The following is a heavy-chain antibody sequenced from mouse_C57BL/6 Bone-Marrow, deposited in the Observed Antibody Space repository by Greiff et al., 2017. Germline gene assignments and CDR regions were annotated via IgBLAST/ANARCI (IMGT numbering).Heavy chain of an antibody. CDR1: GYTFTSYW. J-gene: IGHJ2*01. Sequence: QVQLQQPGAELVMPGASVKLSCKASGYTFTSYWMHWVKQRPGQGLEWIGEIDPSDSYTNYNQKFKGKSTLTVDKSSSTAYRQLSSLTSEDSAVYYCARTTTVVAGDYWGQGTTLTVSS. CDR3: ARTTTVVAGDY. CDR2: IDPSDSYT. V-gene: IGHV1-69*01. D-gene: IGHD1-1*01.